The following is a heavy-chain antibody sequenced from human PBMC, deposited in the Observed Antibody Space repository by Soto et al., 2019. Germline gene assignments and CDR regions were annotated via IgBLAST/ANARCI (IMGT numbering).Heavy chain of an antibody. Sequence: QVQLVQSGAEVKKPGASVKVSCKASGYTFTSYGISWVRQAPGQGLEWMGWISAYNGNTNYAQKLQGRVTMTTDKSTRQVYMELRSLRSDETAVYYCERVEYGDYLPKDYWGPGTLVTVSS. J-gene: IGHJ4*02. CDR1: GYTFTSYG. CDR2: ISAYNGNT. CDR3: ERVEYGDYLPKDY. V-gene: IGHV1-18*01. D-gene: IGHD4-17*01.